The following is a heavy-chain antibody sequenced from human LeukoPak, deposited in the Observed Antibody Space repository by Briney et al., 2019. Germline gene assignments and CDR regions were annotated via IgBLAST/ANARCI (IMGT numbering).Heavy chain of an antibody. CDR3: ARDPDIVVEPPADGLDI. CDR2: ISSSSSII. D-gene: IGHD2-2*01. J-gene: IGHJ3*02. Sequence: PGGSLRLSCAASGFTFSSYSMNWVRQAPGKGLEWVSYISSSSSIINYAGSVKGRFTISRDNAKNSLYLQMNSLRAEDTAVYYCARDPDIVVEPPADGLDIWGQGTMVTVSS. CDR1: GFTFSSYS. V-gene: IGHV3-48*01.